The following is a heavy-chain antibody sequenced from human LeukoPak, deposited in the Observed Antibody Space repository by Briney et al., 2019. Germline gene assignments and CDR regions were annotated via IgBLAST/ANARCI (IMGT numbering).Heavy chain of an antibody. Sequence: GGSLRLSCAASGFTVSSNYMSWVRQAPGKGLEWVSVIYSGGSTYYADSVRGRFTSSRYNDKTALYHQMNSRRAEDTAVYYCARDNYDDYSLDYWGQGTLVTVSS. CDR3: ARDNYDDYSLDY. D-gene: IGHD4-17*01. J-gene: IGHJ4*02. CDR1: GFTVSSNY. CDR2: IYSGGST. V-gene: IGHV3-53*01.